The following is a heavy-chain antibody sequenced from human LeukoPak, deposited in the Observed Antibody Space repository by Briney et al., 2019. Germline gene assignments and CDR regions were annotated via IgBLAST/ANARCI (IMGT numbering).Heavy chain of an antibody. CDR1: GGSISSYY. J-gene: IGHJ4*02. CDR3: ARGPTTVTGFDY. CDR2: IYYSGST. D-gene: IGHD4-17*01. Sequence: SETLSLTCTVSGGSISSYYWSWIRQPPGKGLEWIGYIYYSGSTGYNPSLKSRVTISVDTSKNQFSLKLSSVTAADTAVYYCARGPTTVTGFDYWGQGTLVTVSS. V-gene: IGHV4-59*01.